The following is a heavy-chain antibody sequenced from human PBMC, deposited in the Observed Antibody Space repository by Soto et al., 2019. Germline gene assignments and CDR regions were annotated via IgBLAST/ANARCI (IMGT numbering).Heavy chain of an antibody. Sequence: EVQLVESGGGLVQPGGSLRLSCAASGFTFSSYEMNWVRQAPGKGLEWVSYISSSGSTIYYADSVKGRFTISRDNAKNSLYLQMNSLRAEDTAVYYCASFSGSYNLNYYYGMDVWGQGTTVTVSS. D-gene: IGHD1-26*01. CDR3: ASFSGSYNLNYYYGMDV. V-gene: IGHV3-48*03. CDR1: GFTFSSYE. J-gene: IGHJ6*02. CDR2: ISSSGSTI.